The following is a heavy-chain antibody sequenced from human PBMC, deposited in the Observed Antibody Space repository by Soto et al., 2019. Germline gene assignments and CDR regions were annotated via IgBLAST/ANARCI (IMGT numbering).Heavy chain of an antibody. V-gene: IGHV1-3*01. CDR1: GYTFTSYA. J-gene: IGHJ4*02. CDR2: INAGNGNT. Sequence: ASVKVSCKASGYTFTSYAMHWVRQAPGQRLEWMGWINAGNGNTKYSQKFQGRVTITRDTSASTAYMELSSLRSEDTAVYYCARVGGYGDYDLDYWGQGTLFTVSS. D-gene: IGHD4-17*01. CDR3: ARVGGYGDYDLDY.